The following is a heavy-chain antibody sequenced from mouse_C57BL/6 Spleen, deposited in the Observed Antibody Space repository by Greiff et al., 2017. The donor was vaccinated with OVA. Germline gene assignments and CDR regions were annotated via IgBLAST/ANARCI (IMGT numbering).Heavy chain of an antibody. CDR1: GYTFTGYW. CDR2: ILPGSGST. V-gene: IGHV1-9*01. J-gene: IGHJ2*01. Sequence: VQLQQSGAELMKPGASVKLSCKATGYTFTGYWIEWVKQRPGHGLEWIGEILPGSGSTNYNEKFKGKATFTADTSSNTAYMQLSSLTTEDSAIYYCARGGYYYGSSLYYFDYWGQGTTLTVSS. D-gene: IGHD1-1*01. CDR3: ARGGYYYGSSLYYFDY.